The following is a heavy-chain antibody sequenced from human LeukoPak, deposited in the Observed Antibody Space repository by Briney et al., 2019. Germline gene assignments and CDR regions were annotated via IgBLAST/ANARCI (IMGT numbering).Heavy chain of an antibody. CDR2: INPHSGGT. D-gene: IGHD5-18*01. CDR1: GYTFTGYY. CDR3: ARDWGYTYGFDY. Sequence: ASVKVSCKASGYTFTGYYMRWVRQAPGQGLEWMGRINPHSGGTNYAQKFQGRVTMTRDTSISTAYMELSRLRSDDTAVYYCARDWGYTYGFDYWGQGTLVTVSS. V-gene: IGHV1-2*06. J-gene: IGHJ4*02.